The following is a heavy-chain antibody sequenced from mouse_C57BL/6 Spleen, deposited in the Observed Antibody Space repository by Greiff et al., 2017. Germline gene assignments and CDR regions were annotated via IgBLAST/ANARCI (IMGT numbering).Heavy chain of an antibody. D-gene: IGHD2-4*01. CDR3: ARGAGYDYGEAWFAY. J-gene: IGHJ3*01. CDR2: INPNNGGT. CDR1: GYSFTDYN. Sequence: VQLQQSGPELVKPGASVKIPCKASGYSFTDYNMDWVKQSHGKSLEWIGDINPNNGGTIYNQKFKGKATLTVDKSSSTAYMELRSLTSDDTAVYDCARGAGYDYGEAWFAYWGQGTLVTVSA. V-gene: IGHV1-18*01.